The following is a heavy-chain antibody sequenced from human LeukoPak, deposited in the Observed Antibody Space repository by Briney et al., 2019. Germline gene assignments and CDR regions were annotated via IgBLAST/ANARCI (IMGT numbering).Heavy chain of an antibody. J-gene: IGHJ5*02. CDR3: ARDSTDSSSWYDWFDP. CDR1: GYTFTGYY. V-gene: IGHV1-2*02. Sequence: GASVKVSCKASGYTFTGYYMHWVRQAPGQGLEWMGWINPNSGGTNYAQKFQGRVTMTRDTSISTAYMELSRLRSDDTAVYYCARDSTDSSSWYDWFDPRGQGTLVTVSS. CDR2: INPNSGGT. D-gene: IGHD6-13*01.